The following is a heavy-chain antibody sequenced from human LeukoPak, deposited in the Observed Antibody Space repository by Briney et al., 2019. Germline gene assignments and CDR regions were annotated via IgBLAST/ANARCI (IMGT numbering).Heavy chain of an antibody. J-gene: IGHJ4*02. CDR3: AKDQGSYYDFWSGYPGDY. Sequence: GGSLRLSCAASGFTFSSYWMSWVRQAPGKGLEWVSAISGSGGSTYYADSVKGRFTISRDNSKNTLYLQMNSLRAEDTAVYYCAKDQGSYYDFWSGYPGDYWGQGTLVTVSS. CDR1: GFTFSSYW. V-gene: IGHV3-23*01. D-gene: IGHD3-3*01. CDR2: ISGSGGST.